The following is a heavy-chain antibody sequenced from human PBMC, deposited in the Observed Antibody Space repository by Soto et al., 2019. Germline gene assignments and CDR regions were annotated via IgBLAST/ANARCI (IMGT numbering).Heavy chain of an antibody. V-gene: IGHV3-33*08. J-gene: IGHJ4*02. D-gene: IGHD6-19*01. CDR3: ARDPTDSGWTQYYFDY. CDR1: GFTFISYG. CDR2: IWYDGSNK. Sequence: PGGSLRLSCAASGFTFISYGMHWVRQAPGKGLEWVAVIWYDGSNKYYADSVKGRFTISRDNSKNTLYLQMNSLRAEDTAVYYCARDPTDSGWTQYYFDYWGQGTLVTVSS.